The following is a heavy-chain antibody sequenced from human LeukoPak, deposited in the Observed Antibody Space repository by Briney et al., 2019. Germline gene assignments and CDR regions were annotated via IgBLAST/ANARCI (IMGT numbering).Heavy chain of an antibody. CDR1: GYIFSDYD. Sequence: ASVKVSCKASGYIFSDYDINWVRQATGQGLEWMAWISPNSGNTGIARKFRGRVTITRNISTHTVYMELSSLRSEDTAVYYCAGGGFMITYGGVDYMDVWGKGTTVTISS. CDR3: AGGGFMITYGGVDYMDV. J-gene: IGHJ6*03. V-gene: IGHV1-8*03. CDR2: ISPNSGNT. D-gene: IGHD3-16*01.